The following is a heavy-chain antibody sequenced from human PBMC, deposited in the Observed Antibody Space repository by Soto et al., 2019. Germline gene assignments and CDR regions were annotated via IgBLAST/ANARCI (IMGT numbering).Heavy chain of an antibody. Sequence: SVKVSCKASGYTFTSYDINWVRQATGQGLEWMGWMNPNSGNTGYAQKFQGRVTMTRNTSISTAYMELSSLRSEDTAVYYCARGLMITFGGVIDAFDIWGQGTMVTVSS. D-gene: IGHD3-16*01. V-gene: IGHV1-8*01. CDR2: MNPNSGNT. CDR1: GYTFTSYD. J-gene: IGHJ3*02. CDR3: ARGLMITFGGVIDAFDI.